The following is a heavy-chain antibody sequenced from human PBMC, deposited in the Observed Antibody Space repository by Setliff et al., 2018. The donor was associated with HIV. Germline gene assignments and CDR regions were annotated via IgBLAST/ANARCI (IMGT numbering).Heavy chain of an antibody. J-gene: IGHJ6*03. CDR3: ANSYSASGNYHYYDYLDV. Sequence: LRLSCAASGFTFSSYSMNWVRQAPGKGLEWVSYISSSSSTIYYADSVKGRFTISRDNAMNTLYLQMNSLRIEDSGAYYCANSYSASGNYHYYDYLDVWGKGTTVTVSS. V-gene: IGHV3-48*01. CDR1: GFTFSSYS. CDR2: ISSSSSTI. D-gene: IGHD3-10*01.